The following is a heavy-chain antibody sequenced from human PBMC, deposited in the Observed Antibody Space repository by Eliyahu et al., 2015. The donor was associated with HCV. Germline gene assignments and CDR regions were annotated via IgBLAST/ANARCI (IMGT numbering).Heavy chain of an antibody. Sequence: EVQLVESGGGLVQPGGSLRLSCAASGFTFSSYSMNWVRQAPGKGLEWVSYISSRSSTIYYADSVKGRFTISRDNAKNSLYLQMNSLRAEDTAVYYCARDDDYVWGSYRPNFDYWGQGTLVTVSS. V-gene: IGHV3-48*01. CDR3: ARDDDYVWGSYRPNFDY. J-gene: IGHJ4*02. D-gene: IGHD3-16*02. CDR2: ISSRSSTI. CDR1: GFTFSSYS.